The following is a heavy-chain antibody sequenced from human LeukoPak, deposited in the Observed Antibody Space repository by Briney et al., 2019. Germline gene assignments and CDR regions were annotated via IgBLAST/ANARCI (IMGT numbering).Heavy chain of an antibody. J-gene: IGHJ4*02. Sequence: GGSLRISCAASGFTFSNAWLSWVRQAPGKGLDWVGRIKSKTDGGTTDYAALVKCRFTISREDSKNTLYLQMNSLKTKDTAVYYCTTDGHYYDSSGYYLTVDYWGQGTLVTVSS. V-gene: IGHV3-15*01. CDR2: IKSKTDGGTT. CDR1: GFTFSNAW. D-gene: IGHD3-22*01. CDR3: TTDGHYYDSSGYYLTVDY.